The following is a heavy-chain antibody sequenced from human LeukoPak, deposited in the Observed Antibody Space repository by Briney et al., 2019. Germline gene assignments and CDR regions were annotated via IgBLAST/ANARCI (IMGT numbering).Heavy chain of an antibody. CDR2: IIPIFGTP. Sequence: SLKLSCKASGGTFSSYAISWVRQAPGQGLEWMGRIIPIFGTPNTAQKSQGRVTITTDESTSTAYMELSSLRSEDTAVYSGGRDTIIAAAKQKNWFDPWGQGTLVTVSS. V-gene: IGHV1-69*05. J-gene: IGHJ5*02. CDR1: GGTFSSYA. CDR3: GRDTIIAAAKQKNWFDP. D-gene: IGHD6-13*01.